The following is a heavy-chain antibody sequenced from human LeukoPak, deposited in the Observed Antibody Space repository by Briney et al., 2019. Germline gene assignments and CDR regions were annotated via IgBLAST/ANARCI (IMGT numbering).Heavy chain of an antibody. V-gene: IGHV4-39*01. CDR2: IYYSGST. Sequence: PSETLSLTCTVSGGSISGSTYYWGWIRQPPGKGLEWIGSIYYSGSTYYNPSLKSRVTISVDTSKNQFSLKLSSVTAADTAVYYCASSPDGNYYMDVWGKGTTVTVSS. CDR1: GGSISGSTYY. D-gene: IGHD1-1*01. J-gene: IGHJ6*03. CDR3: ASSPDGNYYMDV.